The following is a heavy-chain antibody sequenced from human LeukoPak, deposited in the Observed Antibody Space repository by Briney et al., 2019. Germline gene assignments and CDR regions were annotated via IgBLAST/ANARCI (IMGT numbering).Heavy chain of an antibody. CDR1: GGXVSSGSYY. J-gene: IGHJ5*02. D-gene: IGHD5-12*01. CDR3: ARGATTGVWFDP. Sequence: PSETLSLTCTVSGGXVSSGSYYWSWIRQPPGKGLEWVGYIYYSGSTNYNPSLKSRVTISVDTSKNQFSLKLSSVTAADTAVYYCARGATTGVWFDPWGQGTLVTVSS. CDR2: IYYSGST. V-gene: IGHV4-61*01.